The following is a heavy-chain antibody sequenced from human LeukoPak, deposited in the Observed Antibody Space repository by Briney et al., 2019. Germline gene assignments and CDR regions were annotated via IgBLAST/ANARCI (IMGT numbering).Heavy chain of an antibody. Sequence: TSGGSLRLSCAASGFTFSSYAMSWVRQAPGKGLEWVGRIRSNSDGGTIDYAAPVKGRFALSRDDSKNTLYLQMNSLQTEDTAVYYCATDFYDTTWGQGTLVTVSS. J-gene: IGHJ5*02. CDR3: ATDFYDTT. D-gene: IGHD3-22*01. CDR2: IRSNSDGGTI. V-gene: IGHV3-15*01. CDR1: GFTFSSYA.